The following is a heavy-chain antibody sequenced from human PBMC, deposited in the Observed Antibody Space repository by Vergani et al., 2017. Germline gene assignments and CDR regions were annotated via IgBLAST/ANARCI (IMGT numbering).Heavy chain of an antibody. Sequence: EVQLVESGGGLVQPGRSLRLSCAASGFTFDDYAMHWVRQAPGKGLEWVSGISWNSGSIGYADSVKGRFTISRDNAKNSLYLQMNSLRAEDTALYYCAKDIDGYCSGDCQDAFDIWGQGRMVTVSS. CDR3: AKDIDGYCSGDCQDAFDI. CDR1: GFTFDDYA. D-gene: IGHD2-21*01. CDR2: ISWNSGSI. J-gene: IGHJ3*02. V-gene: IGHV3-9*01.